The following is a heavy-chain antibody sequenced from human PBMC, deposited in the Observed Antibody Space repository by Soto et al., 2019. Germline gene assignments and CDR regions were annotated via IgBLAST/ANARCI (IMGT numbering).Heavy chain of an antibody. CDR3: AIEPATAKPEGVDF. J-gene: IGHJ4*02. D-gene: IGHD1-1*01. CDR2: INPNSGGT. CDR1: GYTFTGYY. V-gene: IGHV1-2*02. Sequence: ASVTVSCKASGYTFTGYYMHWVRQAPGQGLEWMGWINPNSGGTNYAQKFQGGVTMTRDTSITTAYMELSRLRSGDTAVYYCAIEPATAKPEGVDFWGQGTLVTVSA.